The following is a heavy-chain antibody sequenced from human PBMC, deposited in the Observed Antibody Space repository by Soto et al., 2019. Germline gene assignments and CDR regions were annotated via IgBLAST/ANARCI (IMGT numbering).Heavy chain of an antibody. J-gene: IGHJ6*02. Sequence: QVQLVQSGAEVKKPGSSVKVSCKASGGTFSSYAISWVRQAPGQGLEWMGGIIPISGTANYAQKFQGRVTITADESTSTAYMELSSLSSEYPAVYYCARSQGSSTSLEIYYYYYYGMDVWGQGTKVTVSS. CDR2: IIPISGTA. D-gene: IGHD2-2*01. V-gene: IGHV1-69*01. CDR3: ARSQGSSTSLEIYYYYYYGMDV. CDR1: GGTFSSYA.